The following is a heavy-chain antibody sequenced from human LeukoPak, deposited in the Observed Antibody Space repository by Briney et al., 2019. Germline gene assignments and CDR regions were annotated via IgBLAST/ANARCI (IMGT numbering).Heavy chain of an antibody. CDR2: IIPIFGTA. J-gene: IGHJ4*02. D-gene: IGHD3-22*01. V-gene: IGHV1-69*13. CDR3: ARDPHYYDSSGYTDY. Sequence: SVKVSCRASGGTFSSYAISWVRQAPGQGLEWMGGIIPIFGTANYAQKFQGRVTITADESTSTAYMELSSLRSEDTAVYYCARDPHYYDSSGYTDYWGQGTLVTVSS. CDR1: GGTFSSYA.